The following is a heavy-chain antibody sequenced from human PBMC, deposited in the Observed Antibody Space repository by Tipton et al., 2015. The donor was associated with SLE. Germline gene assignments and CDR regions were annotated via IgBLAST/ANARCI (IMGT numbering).Heavy chain of an antibody. V-gene: IGHV4-39*07. J-gene: IGHJ4*02. CDR2: LYYSGNT. CDR1: GGSIRPSRHF. D-gene: IGHD3-10*01. Sequence: TLSLTCTVSGGSIRPSRHFWGWIRQPPGKGLEWIGVLYYSGNTYYNPSLKSPVTLPIDTSKNQFSLKMRSVTAADTAVYFCARVGDYYNSGSRVFDHWGQGILVTVSS. CDR3: ARVGDYYNSGSRVFDH.